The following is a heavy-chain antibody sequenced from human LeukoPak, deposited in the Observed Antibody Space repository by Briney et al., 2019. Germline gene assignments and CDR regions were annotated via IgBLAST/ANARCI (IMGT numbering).Heavy chain of an antibody. CDR1: GFTVSSNY. CDR3: ARMLAAGTLYYYGMDV. Sequence: PGGSLRLSCAASGFTVSSNYMSWVRQAPGKGLEWVSVIYSGGSTYYADSVKGRFTISRDNSKNTLYLQMNSLRAEDTAVYYCARMLAAGTLYYYGMDVWGQGTTVTVSS. V-gene: IGHV3-66*01. CDR2: IYSGGST. J-gene: IGHJ6*02. D-gene: IGHD6-13*01.